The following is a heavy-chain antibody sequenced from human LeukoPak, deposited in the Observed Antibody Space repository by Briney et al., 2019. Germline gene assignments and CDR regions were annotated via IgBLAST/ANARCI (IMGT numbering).Heavy chain of an antibody. J-gene: IGHJ4*02. CDR1: GLTFSSYG. CDR2: IWYDGSNK. D-gene: IGHD1-26*01. Sequence: GGSLRLSCAASGLTFSSYGMHWVRQAPGKGLEWVAVIWYDGSNKYYADSVKGRFTISRDNSKNTLYLQMNSLRAEDTAVYYCARDGWELPEYYFDYWGQGTLVTVSS. CDR3: ARDGWELPEYYFDY. V-gene: IGHV3-33*01.